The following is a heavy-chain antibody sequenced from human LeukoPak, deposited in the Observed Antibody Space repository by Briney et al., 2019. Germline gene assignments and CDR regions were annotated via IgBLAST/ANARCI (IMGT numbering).Heavy chain of an antibody. Sequence: GGSLRLSCAASGFTFSSYSMHWVRQAPGKGLEHVSAISSNGGSTYYANSMKGRFTISRDNSKNTLFLQMGSLRAEDMAVYYCASGTLTELDYWGQGTLDTVSS. CDR3: ASGTLTELDY. D-gene: IGHD4-11*01. V-gene: IGHV3-64*01. CDR2: ISSNGGST. CDR1: GFTFSSYS. J-gene: IGHJ4*02.